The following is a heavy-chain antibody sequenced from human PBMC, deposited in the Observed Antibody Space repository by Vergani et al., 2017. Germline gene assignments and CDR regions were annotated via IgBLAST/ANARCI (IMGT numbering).Heavy chain of an antibody. CDR2: MYHSGTT. Sequence: QLQLQESGPGLVKPSETLSLTCTVSGGSISSSSYYWGWIRQTPGKGLEWIGSMYHSGTTYYNPSLKSRATLSVDTSKNQISLQVTSVTAADTAVYYCARHQIGRYTEYWGQGILVTVSS. V-gene: IGHV4-39*01. D-gene: IGHD1-14*01. CDR1: GGSISSSSYY. J-gene: IGHJ4*02. CDR3: ARHQIGRYTEY.